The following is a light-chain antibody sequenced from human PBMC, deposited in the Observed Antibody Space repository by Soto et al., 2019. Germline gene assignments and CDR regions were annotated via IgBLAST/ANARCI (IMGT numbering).Light chain of an antibody. J-gene: IGKJ2*01. CDR2: AAG. Sequence: EIQMTQSPSYVSASVGDRVTITCRASQGISSWLAWYQQTPGNPPKLLIYAAGSLQSGVPSRFSGSGSGTDFILTISSLQPEEYATYYCQQHHSFPYTFGQGTKLEIK. CDR3: QQHHSFPYT. CDR1: QGISSW. V-gene: IGKV1-12*01.